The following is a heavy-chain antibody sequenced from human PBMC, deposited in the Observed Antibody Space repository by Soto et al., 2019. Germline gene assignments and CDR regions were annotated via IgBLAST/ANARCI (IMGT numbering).Heavy chain of an antibody. CDR1: GGSISSGDYY. CDR3: AREGNLGRWIQPLDS. V-gene: IGHV4-61*03. Sequence: SETLSLTCTVSGGSISSGDYYWSWIRQPPGKGLERIGNIHYNGNTKYSPSLKSRVTMSVDTSKNHFSLKLISVTTADTAVYFCAREGNLGRWIQPLDSWGQGTLVTVSS. D-gene: IGHD2-2*03. J-gene: IGHJ4*02. CDR2: IHYNGNT.